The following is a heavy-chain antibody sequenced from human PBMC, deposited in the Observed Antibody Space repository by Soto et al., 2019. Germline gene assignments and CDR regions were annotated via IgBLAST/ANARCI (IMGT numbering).Heavy chain of an antibody. D-gene: IGHD2-15*01. CDR1: GGSISSSSYY. Sequence: PSETLSLTCTVSGGSISSSSYYWGWIRQPPGKGLEWIGSIYYSGSTYYNPSLKSRVTISVDTSKNQFSLKLSSVTAADTAVYYCARHNGRVVVHFDYWGQGTLVTVS. CDR2: IYYSGST. J-gene: IGHJ4*02. CDR3: ARHNGRVVVHFDY. V-gene: IGHV4-39*01.